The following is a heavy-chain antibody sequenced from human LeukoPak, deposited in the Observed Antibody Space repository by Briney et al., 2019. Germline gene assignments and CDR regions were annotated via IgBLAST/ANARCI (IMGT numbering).Heavy chain of an antibody. CDR1: GGSISSYY. Sequence: SETLSLTCTVSGGSISSYYWSWIRQPPGKGLEWIGEINHSGSTNYNPSLKSRVTISVDTSKNQFSLKLSSVTAADTAVYYCARVGNCSSTSCYYYFDYWGQGTLVTVSS. CDR2: INHSGST. V-gene: IGHV4-34*01. CDR3: ARVGNCSSTSCYYYFDY. D-gene: IGHD2-2*01. J-gene: IGHJ4*02.